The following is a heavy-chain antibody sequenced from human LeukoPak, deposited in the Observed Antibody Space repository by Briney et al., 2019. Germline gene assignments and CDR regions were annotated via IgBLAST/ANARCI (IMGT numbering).Heavy chain of an antibody. CDR2: IYYSGST. Sequence: PSETLSLTCTVSGGSISSGGYYWSWIRQHPGKGLEWIGYIYYSGSTYYNPSLKSRVTISVDTSENQFSLKLSSVTAADTAVYYCARIWSGYYLDYWGQETLVTVSS. V-gene: IGHV4-31*03. CDR1: GGSISSGGYY. D-gene: IGHD3-3*01. CDR3: ARIWSGYYLDY. J-gene: IGHJ4*02.